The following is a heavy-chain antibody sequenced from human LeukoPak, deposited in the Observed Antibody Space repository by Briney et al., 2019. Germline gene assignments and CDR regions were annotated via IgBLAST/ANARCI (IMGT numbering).Heavy chain of an antibody. J-gene: IGHJ4*02. D-gene: IGHD2-2*01. V-gene: IGHV1-8*01. CDR3: AKGIAVVVPAAIDY. Sequence: ASVKVSCKASGYTFTSYDINWVRQATGQGLEWMGWMNPNSGNTGYAQKFQGRVTMTRNTSISTAYMELSSLRSEDTAVYYCAKGIAVVVPAAIDYWGQGTLVTVSS. CDR2: MNPNSGNT. CDR1: GYTFTSYD.